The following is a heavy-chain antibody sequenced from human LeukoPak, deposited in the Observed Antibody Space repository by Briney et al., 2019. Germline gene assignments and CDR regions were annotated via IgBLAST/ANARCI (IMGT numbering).Heavy chain of an antibody. CDR2: FDPEDGET. J-gene: IGHJ4*02. V-gene: IGHV1-24*01. CDR3: ATFGFYGGNSGPSFDY. Sequence: GASVKDSCKVSRYTLTELSMHWVRPAPGKGLEWMGRFDPEDGETIYAQKFQGRVTMTEDTSTDTAYMELSSLRSEDTAVYYCATFGFYGGNSGPSFDYWGQGTLVTVSS. CDR1: RYTLTELS. D-gene: IGHD4-23*01.